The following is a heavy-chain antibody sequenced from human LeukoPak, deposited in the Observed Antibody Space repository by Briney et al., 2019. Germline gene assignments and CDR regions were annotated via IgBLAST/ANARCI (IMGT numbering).Heavy chain of an antibody. Sequence: GGSLRLSCAASGFTFSSYAMSWVRQAPGKGLEWVSGMSGSGSSTHDADSVKGRFTISRDNSKNTLYLQMNSLRAEDTAVYYCAKSPGYYDRSGYYYVLWGQGTLVTVSS. CDR3: AKSPGYYDRSGYYYVL. D-gene: IGHD3-22*01. J-gene: IGHJ4*02. CDR2: MSGSGSST. V-gene: IGHV3-23*01. CDR1: GFTFSSYA.